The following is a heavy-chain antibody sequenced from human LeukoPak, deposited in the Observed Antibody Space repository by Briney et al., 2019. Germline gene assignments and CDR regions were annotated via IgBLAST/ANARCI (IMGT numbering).Heavy chain of an antibody. V-gene: IGHV3-23*01. Sequence: GGSLRLSCAASTINFSDYGMDWVRQAPGRGLEWVSTINPTGVRTYYADSVRGRFTISRDNCKNTVFLQINSLRVEDTAIYYCARDQPHAASWFAPWGQGTLVTVSS. CDR2: INPTGVRT. J-gene: IGHJ5*02. CDR3: ARDQPHAASWFAP. D-gene: IGHD2-2*01. CDR1: TINFSDYG.